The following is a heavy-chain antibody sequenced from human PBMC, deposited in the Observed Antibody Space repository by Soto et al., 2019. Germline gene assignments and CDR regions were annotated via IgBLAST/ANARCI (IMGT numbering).Heavy chain of an antibody. Sequence: QVQLVQSGAEVKKPGSSVKVSCKASGGTFSSYAISWVRQAPGQGLEWMGAIIPIFGTANYAQKFQGRVPITADESTSTAYMELSSLRSEDTAVYYCARDRGPSSGYYPYWFDPWGQGTLVTVSS. CDR2: IIPIFGTA. J-gene: IGHJ5*02. CDR1: GGTFSSYA. D-gene: IGHD3-22*01. V-gene: IGHV1-69*12. CDR3: ARDRGPSSGYYPYWFDP.